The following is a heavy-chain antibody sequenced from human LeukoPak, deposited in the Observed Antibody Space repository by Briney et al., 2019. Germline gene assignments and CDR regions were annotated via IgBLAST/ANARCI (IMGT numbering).Heavy chain of an antibody. CDR1: GYTFTGYY. CDR2: INPNSGGT. D-gene: IGHD6-13*01. Sequence: ASVKVSCKASGYTFTGYYMHWVRQVPGQGLEWMGWINPNSGGTNYAQKFQGWVTMTRDTSISTAYMELSRLRSDDTAVYYCARDSGVAAVSYGMDVWGQGTTVTVSS. V-gene: IGHV1-2*04. J-gene: IGHJ6*02. CDR3: ARDSGVAAVSYGMDV.